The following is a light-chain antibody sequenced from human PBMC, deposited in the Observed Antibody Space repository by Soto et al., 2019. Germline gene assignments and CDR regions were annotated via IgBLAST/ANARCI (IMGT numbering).Light chain of an antibody. CDR3: CSFAAGNPYV. J-gene: IGLJ1*01. Sequence: QSVLTQPASVSGSPGQSITISCTGSSSDVGSQNLVSWYQQHPRKAPKLIIYEGSRRPSGVSNRFSGSQSGNTASLTVSGLQAEDEADYYCCSFAAGNPYVFGSGTKVTVL. V-gene: IGLV2-23*01. CDR1: SSDVGSQNL. CDR2: EGS.